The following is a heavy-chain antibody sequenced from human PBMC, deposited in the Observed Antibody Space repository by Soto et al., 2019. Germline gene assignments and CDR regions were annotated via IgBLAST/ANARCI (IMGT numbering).Heavy chain of an antibody. J-gene: IGHJ4*02. CDR1: GFTFSSSA. D-gene: IGHD6-13*01. CDR2: ISYDGSNK. CDR3: ARGAAGLDY. Sequence: QVQLVESGGGVVQPGRSLRLSCAASGFTFSSSAMHWVRQAPGKGLEWVAVISYDGSNKYYADSVKGRFTISRDNSKNTLYLQMNSLRAEDTAVYYCARGAAGLDYWGQGTLVTVSS. V-gene: IGHV3-30-3*01.